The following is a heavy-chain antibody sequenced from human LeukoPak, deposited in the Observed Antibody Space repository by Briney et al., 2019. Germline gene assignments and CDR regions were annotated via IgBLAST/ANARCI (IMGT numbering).Heavy chain of an antibody. J-gene: IGHJ6*03. D-gene: IGHD6-19*01. CDR3: ARGVSGTYYYYYMDV. V-gene: IGHV1-2*02. CDR2: INPNSGGT. Sequence: ASVKVSCKASGYNLMDHALHWVRQAPGQGLEWMGWINPNSGGTNYAQKFQGRVTMTRDTSISTAYMELSRLRSDDTAVYYCARGVSGTYYYYYMDVWGKGTTVTVSS. CDR1: GYNLMDHA.